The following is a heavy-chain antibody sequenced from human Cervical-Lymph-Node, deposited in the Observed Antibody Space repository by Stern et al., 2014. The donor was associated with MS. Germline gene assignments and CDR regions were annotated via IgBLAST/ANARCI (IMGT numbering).Heavy chain of an antibody. V-gene: IGHV3-53*01. CDR1: GFTVSRDY. Sequence: EMQLVESGGGVIQPGGSLRLSCTASGFTVSRDYMTWVRQAPGQGLEWVSLITNVGSTFYTDSVKCRFTISRDDSKNTVYLHMTSLRAEDTAMYYCARDTSSPERSDWWGQGTLVTVSS. CDR2: ITNVGST. CDR3: ARDTSSPERSDW. D-gene: IGHD1-1*01. J-gene: IGHJ4*02.